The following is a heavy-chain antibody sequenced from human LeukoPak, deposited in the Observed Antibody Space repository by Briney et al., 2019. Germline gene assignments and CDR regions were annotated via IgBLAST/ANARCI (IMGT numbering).Heavy chain of an antibody. CDR3: ARSGSYFSVDI. CDR2: IYQSGST. CDR1: GGSISGGGYS. J-gene: IGHJ3*02. D-gene: IGHD1-26*01. V-gene: IGHV4-30-2*06. Sequence: SETLSLTCAVSGGSISGGGYSWSWIRQSPGKGLEWIGYIYQSGSTYYNPSLKSRVTISVDRSKNQFSLKLSSLTAADTAVYYCARSGSYFSVDIWGQVTMVTVSS.